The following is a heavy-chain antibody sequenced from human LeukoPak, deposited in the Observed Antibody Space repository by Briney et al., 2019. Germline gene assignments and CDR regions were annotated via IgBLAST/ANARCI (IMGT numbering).Heavy chain of an antibody. CDR3: ATYRQVLLPFES. Sequence: GGSLRLSCAASGFTFSDSGMSWVRQAPGKGLEWVSGITGSGGSTYYADSVKGRFSISRDNSKNTLYLQMNSLRAEDTAIYYCATYRQVLLPFESWGQGTLVTVSS. V-gene: IGHV3-23*01. CDR1: GFTFSDSG. CDR2: ITGSGGST. D-gene: IGHD2-8*02. J-gene: IGHJ4*02.